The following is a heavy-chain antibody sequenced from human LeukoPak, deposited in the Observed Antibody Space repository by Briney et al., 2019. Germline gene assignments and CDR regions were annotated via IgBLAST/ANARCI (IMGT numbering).Heavy chain of an antibody. V-gene: IGHV4-38-2*02. Sequence: SETLSLTCTVSGYSISSGYYWGWIRQPPGEGLEWIGSIYHSGSTYYNPSLKSRVTIPVDTSKNQFSLKLSSVTAADTAVYYCARGGNDFWLLGYFDYWGQGTLVTVSS. CDR1: GYSISSGYY. CDR2: IYHSGST. CDR3: ARGGNDFWLLGYFDY. J-gene: IGHJ4*02. D-gene: IGHD3-3*01.